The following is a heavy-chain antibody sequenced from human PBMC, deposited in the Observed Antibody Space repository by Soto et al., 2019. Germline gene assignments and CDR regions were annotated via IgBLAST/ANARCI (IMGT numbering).Heavy chain of an antibody. CDR3: AKDEPRYCSSTSCWERSYFDY. J-gene: IGHJ4*02. Sequence: GGSLRLSCAASGFTFSSYAMSWVRQAPGKGLEWVSAISGSGGSTYYADSVKGRFTISRDNSKNTLYLQMNSLRAEDTAVYYCAKDEPRYCSSTSCWERSYFDYWGQGTLVTVSS. CDR1: GFTFSSYA. V-gene: IGHV3-23*01. D-gene: IGHD2-2*01. CDR2: ISGSGGST.